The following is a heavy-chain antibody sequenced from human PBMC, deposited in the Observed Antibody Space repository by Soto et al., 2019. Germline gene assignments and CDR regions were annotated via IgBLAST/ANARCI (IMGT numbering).Heavy chain of an antibody. J-gene: IGHJ6*02. D-gene: IGHD5-12*01. CDR3: ARTRLFDASGYFYYYYGMDV. CDR2: IYDNGYT. Sequence: GSLRLSCAASLFTVSDNFMSWVRQAPGKGLEWVSTIYDNGYTYYADSVKGRFTISRDNSKNTVYLQMNTLRAEDTAVYYCARTRLFDASGYFYYYYGMDVWGRGTTVTVSS. CDR1: LFTVSDNF. V-gene: IGHV3-53*01.